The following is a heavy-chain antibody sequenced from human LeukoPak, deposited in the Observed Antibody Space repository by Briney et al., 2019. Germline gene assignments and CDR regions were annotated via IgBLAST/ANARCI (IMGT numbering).Heavy chain of an antibody. CDR2: INPNSGGT. CDR3: ARGPSTGDFDY. D-gene: IGHD7-27*01. V-gene: IGHV1-2*02. Sequence: GASVKVSCKASGYTFTGYYMHWVRQAPGQGFEWMGWINPNSGGTNYAQKFQGRISMTRDTSISTVYMELSGLRSDDTAVYYCARGPSTGDFDYWGQGTLVTVSS. J-gene: IGHJ4*02. CDR1: GYTFTGYY.